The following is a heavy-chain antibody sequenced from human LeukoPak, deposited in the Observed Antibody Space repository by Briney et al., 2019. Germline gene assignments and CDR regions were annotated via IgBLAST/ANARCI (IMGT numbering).Heavy chain of an antibody. V-gene: IGHV3-23*01. CDR1: GFTFSSYA. D-gene: IGHD2-8*01. CDR2: TSDSGGST. Sequence: GGSLRLSCAASGFTFSSYAMSWVRQAPGKGLEWVSATSDSGGSTYYADSVKGRFTISRDDSKNTLYMQMNSLRAEDTAVYYCAKGSGVHPLDGMDVWGQGTTVTVSS. J-gene: IGHJ6*02. CDR3: AKGSGVHPLDGMDV.